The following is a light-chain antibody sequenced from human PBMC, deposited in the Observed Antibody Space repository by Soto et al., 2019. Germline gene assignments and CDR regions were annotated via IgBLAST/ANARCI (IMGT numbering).Light chain of an antibody. CDR2: EVT. V-gene: IGLV2-18*02. J-gene: IGLJ3*02. CDR1: SSDVGSYNR. CDR3: TSYTSSRTWV. Sequence: QSALTQPPSVSGSPGQSVTISCTGTSSDVGSYNRVSWYQQPPGTAPKLMIYEVTNRPSGVPNRFSASKSGNTASLTISGLQAEDEADYYCTSYTSSRTWVFGGGPKLTVL.